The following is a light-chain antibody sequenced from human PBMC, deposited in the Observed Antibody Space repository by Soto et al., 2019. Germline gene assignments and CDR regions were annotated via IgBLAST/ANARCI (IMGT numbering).Light chain of an antibody. CDR3: QQRANWPPIT. Sequence: EVVLTQSPATLSLSPGERATLSCRASQSVGNYLAWYQQKPGQAPRLLIYDASSRAAGIPARFSGSGSGTDFTLTISSLEPEDFAVYYCQQRANWPPITFGQGTRLEIK. J-gene: IGKJ5*01. CDR2: DAS. CDR1: QSVGNY. V-gene: IGKV3-11*01.